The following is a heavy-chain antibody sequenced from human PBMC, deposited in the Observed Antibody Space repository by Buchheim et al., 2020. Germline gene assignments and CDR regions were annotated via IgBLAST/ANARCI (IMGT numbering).Heavy chain of an antibody. CDR1: GFTFSSYW. Sequence: EVQLVESGGGLVQPGGSLRLSCAASGFTFSSYWMHWVRQAPGKGLVWVSRINSDGGSTSYADSVKGRFTISRDNAKNTLDSQMNSLNAEDTTVYYCATAGHYSRSWRSDVGIDYWGQGTL. J-gene: IGHJ4*02. CDR3: ATAGHYSRSWRSDVGIDY. V-gene: IGHV3-74*02. D-gene: IGHD6-13*01. CDR2: INSDGGST.